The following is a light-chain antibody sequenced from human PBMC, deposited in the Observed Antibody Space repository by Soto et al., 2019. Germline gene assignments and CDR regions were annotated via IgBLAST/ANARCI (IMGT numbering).Light chain of an antibody. J-gene: IGLJ1*01. CDR3: QSYDSSLSASNV. CDR1: SSNIGAGYD. CDR2: GNS. V-gene: IGLV1-40*01. Sequence: QSVLTQPPSVSGAPGQRVTISCTGSSSNIGAGYDVHWYQQLPGTAPKLLIYGNSNRPSGVPDRFSGSKSGTSASLAITGLQTDDEADDYCQSYDSSLSASNVFGTGTKLTVL.